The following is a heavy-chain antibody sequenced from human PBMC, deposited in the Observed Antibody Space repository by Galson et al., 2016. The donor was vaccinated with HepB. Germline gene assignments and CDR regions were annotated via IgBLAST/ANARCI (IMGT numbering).Heavy chain of an antibody. CDR3: ARDQSGDFSNTKCWGPDY. CDR1: GFTFSSYW. CDR2: IKSDGSYT. D-gene: IGHD2-2*01. Sequence: SLRLSCAASGFTFSSYWMHWVRQGPGKGLVWVSRIKSDGSYTNYADSVKGRFTISRDSAKNTLYLQMNRLRVKCPAVYYCARDQSGDFSNTKCWGPDYWGQGTLVTVSS. V-gene: IGHV3-74*01. J-gene: IGHJ4*02.